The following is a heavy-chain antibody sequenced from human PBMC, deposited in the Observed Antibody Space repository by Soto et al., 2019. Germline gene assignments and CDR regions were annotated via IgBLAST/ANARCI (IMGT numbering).Heavy chain of an antibody. Sequence: GSGPTLVNPTQTLTLTCTFSGFSLSTSGMCVSWIRQPPGKALEWLARIDWDDDKYYSTSLKTRLTISKDTSKNQVVLTMTNMDPVDTATYYCAREQLGYCSGGSCFHYYYYMDVWGKGTTVTVSS. CDR2: IDWDDDK. J-gene: IGHJ6*03. CDR3: AREQLGYCSGGSCFHYYYYMDV. V-gene: IGHV2-70*11. D-gene: IGHD2-15*01. CDR1: GFSLSTSGMC.